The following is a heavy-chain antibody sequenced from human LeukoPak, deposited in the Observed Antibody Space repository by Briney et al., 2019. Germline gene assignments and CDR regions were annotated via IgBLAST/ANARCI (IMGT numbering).Heavy chain of an antibody. CDR2: IGTTSGAI. J-gene: IGHJ4*02. Sequence: GGSLRLSCAASGFTFNAFGMNWVRQAPGKGLEWVSYIGTTSGAIYYADSVKGRFTISRDSAKNSLYLQMNSLRAEDTAFYYCARRSAPCGLDYWGQGTLVTVSS. CDR1: GFTFNAFG. D-gene: IGHD3/OR15-3a*01. CDR3: ARRSAPCGLDY. V-gene: IGHV3-48*01.